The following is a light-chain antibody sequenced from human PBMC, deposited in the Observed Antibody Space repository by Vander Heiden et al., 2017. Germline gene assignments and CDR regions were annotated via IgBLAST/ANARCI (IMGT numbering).Light chain of an antibody. CDR2: GVT. Sequence: QSALTQPASVSGSPGQSLTISCTGTRSDIGTTRLVSWYQHHPGKAPKLMIYGVTERPSGVSDRFSGSKAGNTASLTISGLQAEDEADYYCCSYADSHVVFGGGTKLTVL. CDR1: RSDIGTTRL. CDR3: CSYADSHVV. J-gene: IGLJ2*01. V-gene: IGLV2-23*02.